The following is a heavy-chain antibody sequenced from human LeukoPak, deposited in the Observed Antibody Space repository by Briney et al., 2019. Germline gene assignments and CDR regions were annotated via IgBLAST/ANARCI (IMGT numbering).Heavy chain of an antibody. CDR2: VSGNGGIT. Sequence: LPGGSLRLSCAASGFTFSSYAMSWVRQAPGKGLEWVSTVSGNGGITYYADSMKGRFTISRDNSKNTLYLQMNSLRAEDTAVYYCAKGFPLGTDDAFDIWGQGTMVTVSS. D-gene: IGHD3/OR15-3a*01. V-gene: IGHV3-23*01. CDR3: AKGFPLGTDDAFDI. J-gene: IGHJ3*02. CDR1: GFTFSSYA.